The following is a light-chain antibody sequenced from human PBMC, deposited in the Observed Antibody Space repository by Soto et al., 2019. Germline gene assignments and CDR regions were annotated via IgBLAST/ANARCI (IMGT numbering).Light chain of an antibody. Sequence: DIQMTQSPSSLSASVGDRVTITCRASQGIRSWLAWYQQKPEQAPKSLIYAASSLQSGVPSRFSGSGSGTDFTLTISSLQPEDVATYYCQQYNSYPLTFGGGTKVEIK. CDR1: QGIRSW. J-gene: IGKJ4*01. CDR3: QQYNSYPLT. V-gene: IGKV1D-16*01. CDR2: AAS.